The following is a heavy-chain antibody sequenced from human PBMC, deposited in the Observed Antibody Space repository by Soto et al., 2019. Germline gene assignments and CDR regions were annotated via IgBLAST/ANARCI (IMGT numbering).Heavy chain of an antibody. D-gene: IGHD6-13*01. CDR1: GGSISSSSYY. Sequence: SETLSLTCTVSGGSISSSSYYWGWIRQPPGKGLEWIGSIYYSGSTYYNPSLKSRVTISVDTSKNQFSLNLSSVTAADTALYYCARQGVAAGRGWFDPWGQGALVTVSS. J-gene: IGHJ5*02. CDR3: ARQGVAAGRGWFDP. V-gene: IGHV4-39*01. CDR2: IYYSGST.